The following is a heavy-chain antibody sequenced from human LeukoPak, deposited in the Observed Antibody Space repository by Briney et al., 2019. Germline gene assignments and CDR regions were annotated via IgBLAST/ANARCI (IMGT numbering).Heavy chain of an antibody. V-gene: IGHV3-7*03. J-gene: IGHJ4*02. Sequence: GGSLRLSCAASGFAFGNYWMSWVRQAPGKGLEWVASIKEDGSEIFYVDSVKGRLTISRDNAKNSLYLQMNSLKAEDTAVHYCARDTYGGFDYWGQGTLVTVSS. CDR1: GFAFGNYW. CDR3: ARDTYGGFDY. D-gene: IGHD4/OR15-4a*01. CDR2: IKEDGSEI.